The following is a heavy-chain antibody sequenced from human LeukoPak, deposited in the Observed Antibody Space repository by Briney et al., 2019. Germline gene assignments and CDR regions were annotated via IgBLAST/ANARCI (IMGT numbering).Heavy chain of an antibody. CDR1: GDSISSSSYY. V-gene: IGHV4-39*07. D-gene: IGHD6-13*01. CDR2: VIHSGKT. Sequence: PSETLSLTCTVSGDSISSSSYYWTWIRQPPGKGLEWIGEVIHSGKTNYNPSLKSRVTISVDTSKNQFSLRLTSVTAADTAVYYCTRGVYYQYWDQGALVTVSA. J-gene: IGHJ1*01. CDR3: TRGVYYQY.